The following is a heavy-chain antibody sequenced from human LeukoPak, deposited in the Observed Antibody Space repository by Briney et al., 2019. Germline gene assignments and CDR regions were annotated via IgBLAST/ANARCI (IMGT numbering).Heavy chain of an antibody. CDR2: MTHSGST. CDR3: ARDRLQLQS. J-gene: IGHJ5*02. D-gene: IGHD5-24*01. V-gene: IGHV4-34*01. CDR1: GGSFSGYF. Sequence: SETLSLTCAVYGGSFSGYFWSWIRQSPGKGLQWIGEMTHSGSTNYNPSLKTRATISVDTSKNQFSLKLSSVTAADTAVYYCARDRLQLQSWGQGTLVTVSS.